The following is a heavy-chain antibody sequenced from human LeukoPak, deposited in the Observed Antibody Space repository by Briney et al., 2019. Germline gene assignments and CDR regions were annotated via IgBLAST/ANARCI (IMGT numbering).Heavy chain of an antibody. CDR3: AKLRERYDSSGVDFDY. D-gene: IGHD3-22*01. CDR1: GFTFSSYG. Sequence: PGGSLRLSCAASGFTFSSYGMSWVRQAPGKGLEWVSAISGSGGSTYYADSVKGRFTISRDNSKNTLYLQMNSLRAEDTAVYYCAKLRERYDSSGVDFDYWGQGTLVTVSS. V-gene: IGHV3-23*01. CDR2: ISGSGGST. J-gene: IGHJ4*02.